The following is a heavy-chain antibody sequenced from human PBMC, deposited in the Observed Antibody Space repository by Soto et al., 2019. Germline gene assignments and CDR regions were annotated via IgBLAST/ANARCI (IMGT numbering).Heavy chain of an antibody. V-gene: IGHV4-34*01. J-gene: IGHJ3*02. CDR3: ARGGSNDWQVAFAI. CDR2: INHSGSN. CDR1: GGSFSTYY. Sequence: QLQQWGAGLLKPSETLSLTCVVSGGSFSTYYYNWIRQSPGKGLEWIGEINHSGSNNYSPSLKSLVTMSLDTPKNQSSLKLTSVTAADTAVYYCARGGSNDWQVAFAIWGQGTMVTVSS. D-gene: IGHD3-9*01.